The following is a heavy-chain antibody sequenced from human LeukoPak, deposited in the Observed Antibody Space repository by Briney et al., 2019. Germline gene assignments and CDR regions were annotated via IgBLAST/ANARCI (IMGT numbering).Heavy chain of an antibody. CDR3: TRQEEPTALIDH. CDR2: IRSKSNSYAT. D-gene: IGHD5-18*01. J-gene: IGHJ4*02. CDR1: GFSFSGSA. Sequence: PGGSLNLSCAASGFSFSGSAMHWVRQASRKGLEWVGRIRSKSNSYATAYGPSVKGRFTISRDESKNTAYLQMNSLKTEDTAVYYCTRQEEPTALIDHWGQGTLVTVSS. V-gene: IGHV3-73*01.